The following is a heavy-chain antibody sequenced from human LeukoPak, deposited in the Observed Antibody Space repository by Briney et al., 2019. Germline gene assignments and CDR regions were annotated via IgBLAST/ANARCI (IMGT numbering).Heavy chain of an antibody. CDR1: GFTFSSYW. V-gene: IGHV3-7*04. CDR2: IKEDGSEK. CDR3: ARNWGHSDF. Sequence: GGSLRLSCAASGFTFSSYWMNWVRQAPGKGLEWVACIKEDGSEKYYAGSVKGRFTISRDNARHSLFLQMTSLRAEDTAVYYCARNWGHSDFWGQGSLVTVSS. D-gene: IGHD7-27*01. J-gene: IGHJ4*02.